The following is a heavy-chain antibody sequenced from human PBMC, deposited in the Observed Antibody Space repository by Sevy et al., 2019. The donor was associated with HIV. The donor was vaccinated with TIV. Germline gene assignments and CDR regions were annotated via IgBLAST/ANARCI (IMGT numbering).Heavy chain of an antibody. V-gene: IGHV4-34*01. Sequence: KLSETLSLTCAVSGGSFSGFSWNWIRQPPGKGLEWIGEVKHYSPSLKSRATISLDTSKNQFSLKLHSVTAADTALYFCARGVEGVVPSPIIGLGPWAKYWSFDLWVRGTLVTVSS. D-gene: IGHD2-2*02. CDR3: ARGVEGVVPSPIIGLGPWAKYWSFDL. J-gene: IGHJ2*01. CDR1: GGSFSGFS. CDR2: VKH.